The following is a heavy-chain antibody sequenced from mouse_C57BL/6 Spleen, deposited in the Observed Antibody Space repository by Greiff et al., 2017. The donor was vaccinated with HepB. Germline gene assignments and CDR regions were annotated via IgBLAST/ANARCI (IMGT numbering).Heavy chain of an antibody. V-gene: IGHV10-1*01. CDR2: IRSKSNNYAT. J-gene: IGHJ4*01. D-gene: IGHD1-1*01. CDR1: GFSFNTYA. CDR3: VRQVLRYGAMDY. Sequence: EVQGVESGGGLVQPKGSLKLSCAASGFSFNTYAMNWVRQAPGKGLEWVARIRSKSNNYATYYAETVKDRFTITRDDSESMLYLQMNNLKTEYTAMYYCVRQVLRYGAMDYWGQGTSVTVSS.